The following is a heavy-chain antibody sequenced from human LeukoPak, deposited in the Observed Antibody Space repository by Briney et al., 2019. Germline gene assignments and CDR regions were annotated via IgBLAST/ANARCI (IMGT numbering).Heavy chain of an antibody. CDR2: INHSGST. CDR1: GGSISSYY. J-gene: IGHJ3*02. D-gene: IGHD3-22*01. CDR3: AREGMIRPNDAFDI. Sequence: PSETLSLTCTVSGGSISSYYWSWIRQPAGKGLEWIGEINHSGSTNYNPSLKSRVTISVDTSKNQFSLKLSSVTAADTAVYYCAREGMIRPNDAFDIWGQGTMVTVSS. V-gene: IGHV4-34*01.